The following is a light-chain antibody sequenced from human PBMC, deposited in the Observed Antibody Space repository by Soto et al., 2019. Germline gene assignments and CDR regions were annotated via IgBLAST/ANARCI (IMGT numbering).Light chain of an antibody. J-gene: IGKJ5*01. CDR2: STS. Sequence: DIQMTQSPSTLSGSVGDRVTITCRASQAISGYLAWYQQKPGKAPKLLIYSTSTLQSGVPSRFSGGTSGTEFTLTITSLQPEDFATYYCQQLNTYLVTFGQGTRLEIK. CDR1: QAISGY. CDR3: QQLNTYLVT. V-gene: IGKV1-9*01.